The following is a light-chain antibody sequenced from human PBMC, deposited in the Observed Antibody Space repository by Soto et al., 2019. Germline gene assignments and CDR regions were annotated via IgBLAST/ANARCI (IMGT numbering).Light chain of an antibody. CDR1: SSNIGNNY. V-gene: IGLV1-47*02. CDR2: SEN. J-gene: IGLJ3*02. Sequence: QSVLTQPPSASGTPGQTVTISCSGSSSNIGNNYVYWYRQLPGTAPRLLMHSENQRPSGVPDRFAGSKSGTSASLAISGLRSEDEADYYCATWDDSLSGWVFGGGTKVTVL. CDR3: ATWDDSLSGWV.